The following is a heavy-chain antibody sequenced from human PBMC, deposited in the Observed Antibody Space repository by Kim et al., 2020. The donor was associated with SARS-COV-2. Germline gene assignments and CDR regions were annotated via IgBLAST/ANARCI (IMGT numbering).Heavy chain of an antibody. CDR3: ARGYGGPLRVIWFGEPYYYYGMDV. J-gene: IGHJ6*02. Sequence: SETLSLTCAVSGGSISSSNWWSWVRQPPGKGLEWIGEIYHSGSTNYNPSLKSRVTISVDKSKNQFSLKLSSVTAADTAVYYCARGYGGPLRVIWFGEPYYYYGMDVWGQGTTVTVSS. CDR2: IYHSGST. CDR1: GGSISSSNW. D-gene: IGHD3-10*01. V-gene: IGHV4-4*02.